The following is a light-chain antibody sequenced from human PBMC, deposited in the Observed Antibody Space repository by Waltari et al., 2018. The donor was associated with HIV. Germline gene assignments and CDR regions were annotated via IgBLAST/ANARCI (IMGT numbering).Light chain of an antibody. CDR2: GLN. V-gene: IGLV1-47*01. CDR3: AAWDYSLSGWV. Sequence: QSVLTQPPSASGTPGQRVTLPCSGSNSNDGLSYVYLYQQRPGTTPKLVIYGLNQRPSGVPDRFSGSKSGTSVSLVISGIRSEDEADYYCAAWDYSLSGWVFGGGTKLTVL. CDR1: NSNDGLSY. J-gene: IGLJ3*02.